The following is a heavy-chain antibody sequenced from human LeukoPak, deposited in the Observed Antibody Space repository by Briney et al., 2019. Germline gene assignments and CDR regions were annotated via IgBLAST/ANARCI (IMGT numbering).Heavy chain of an antibody. J-gene: IGHJ6*04. CDR1: GGSISSYY. D-gene: IGHD5-24*01. V-gene: IGHV4-59*01. CDR2: IYYSGST. CDR3: ARARVEMATTTPFDV. Sequence: SETLSLTCTVSGGSISSYYWSWIRQPPGKGLEWIGYIYYSGSTNYNPSLKSRVTISVDTSKNQFSLKLSSVTAADTAVYYCARARVEMATTTPFDVWGKGTTVTVSS.